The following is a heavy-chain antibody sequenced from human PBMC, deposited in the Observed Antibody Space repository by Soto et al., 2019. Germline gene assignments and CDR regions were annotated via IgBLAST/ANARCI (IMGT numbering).Heavy chain of an antibody. J-gene: IGHJ4*02. D-gene: IGHD3-10*01. CDR1: SNAW. Sequence: SNAWMNWVRQAPGKGLEWVGRIKSKTDGGTTDYAAPVKGRFTISRDDSKNTLYLQMNSLKTEDTAVYYCTTLYYGSGSYLDYWGQGTLVTVSS. CDR3: TTLYYGSGSYLDY. CDR2: IKSKTDGGTT. V-gene: IGHV3-15*07.